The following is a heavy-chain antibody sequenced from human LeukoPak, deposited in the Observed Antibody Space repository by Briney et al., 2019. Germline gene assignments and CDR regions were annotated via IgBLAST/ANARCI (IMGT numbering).Heavy chain of an antibody. Sequence: ASVKVSCKASGYTFTSYYMHWVRQAPGQGLEYMGMINPAGGSTTYAQEFQGRVTMTRDTSTSTVYMELSSLRSEDTAVYYCARDDYYDGSAYSGYWGQGTLVIVSS. V-gene: IGHV1-46*01. CDR1: GYTFTSYY. CDR2: INPAGGST. CDR3: ARDDYYDGSAYSGY. D-gene: IGHD3-22*01. J-gene: IGHJ4*02.